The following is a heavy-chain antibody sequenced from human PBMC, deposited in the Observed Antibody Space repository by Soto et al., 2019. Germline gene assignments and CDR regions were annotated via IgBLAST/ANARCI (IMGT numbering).Heavy chain of an antibody. CDR3: ARVGSIAVASDAFDI. V-gene: IGHV1-2*04. J-gene: IGHJ3*02. CDR2: INPNSGGT. D-gene: IGHD6-19*01. Sequence: VASVKVSCKASGYTFTGYYMHWVRQAPGQGLEWMGWINPNSGGTNYAQKFQGWVTMTRDTSISTAYMELSRLRSDDTAVYYCARVGSIAVASDAFDIWGQGTMVTVSS. CDR1: GYTFTGYY.